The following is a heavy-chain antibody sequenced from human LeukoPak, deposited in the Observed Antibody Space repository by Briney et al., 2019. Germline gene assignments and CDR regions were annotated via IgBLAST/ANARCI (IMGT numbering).Heavy chain of an antibody. V-gene: IGHV4-31*03. Sequence: TLSLTCTVSGGSISSGGYYWRWIRQHPGKGLEWIGYIYYSGSTYYNPSLKSRVTISVDTSKNQFSLKLSSVTAADTAVYYCARDYHEYSGFRAFDIWGQGTMVTVSS. CDR2: IYYSGST. D-gene: IGHD3-10*01. CDR1: GGSISSGGYY. J-gene: IGHJ3*02. CDR3: ARDYHEYSGFRAFDI.